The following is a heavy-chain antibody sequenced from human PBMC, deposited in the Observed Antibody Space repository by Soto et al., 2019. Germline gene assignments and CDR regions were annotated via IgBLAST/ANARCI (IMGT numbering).Heavy chain of an antibody. D-gene: IGHD3-10*01. CDR1: GFTFSRYA. V-gene: IGHV3-23*01. CDR2: ISGSGGST. J-gene: IGHJ5*02. Sequence: GGSLRLSCAASGFTFSRYARSWVRQAPGKGLEWVSAISGSGGSTYYADSVKGRFTISRDNSKNTLYLQMNNLRAEDTAVYYCAKGGDYGSGLFDPWGQGTLVTVSS. CDR3: AKGGDYGSGLFDP.